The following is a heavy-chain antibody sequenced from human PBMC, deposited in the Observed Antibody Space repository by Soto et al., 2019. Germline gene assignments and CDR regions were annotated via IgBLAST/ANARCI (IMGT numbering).Heavy chain of an antibody. Sequence: GASVKVSCKASGGTFSSYAISWVRQAPGQGLEWMGGIIPIFGTANYAQKFQGRVTITADKPTSTAYMELSSLRSEDTAVYYCAGNPRGAFDIWGQGTMVTVSS. V-gene: IGHV1-69*06. CDR3: AGNPRGAFDI. D-gene: IGHD3-10*01. J-gene: IGHJ3*02. CDR1: GGTFSSYA. CDR2: IIPIFGTA.